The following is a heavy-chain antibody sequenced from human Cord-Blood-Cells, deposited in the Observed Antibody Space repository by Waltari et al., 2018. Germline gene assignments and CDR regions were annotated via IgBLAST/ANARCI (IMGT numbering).Heavy chain of an antibody. CDR2: ISYDGSNK. Sequence: QVQLVESGGGVVQPGRSLRLSCAASGFTFSSYAMPWVRQAPGKGLEWVAVISYDGSNKYYADSVKGRFTISRDNSKNTLYLQMNSRRAEDTAVYYCATLWFRELYYYYGMDVWGQGTTVTVSS. D-gene: IGHD3-10*01. J-gene: IGHJ6*02. CDR1: GFTFSSYA. V-gene: IGHV3-30-3*01. CDR3: ATLWFRELYYYYGMDV.